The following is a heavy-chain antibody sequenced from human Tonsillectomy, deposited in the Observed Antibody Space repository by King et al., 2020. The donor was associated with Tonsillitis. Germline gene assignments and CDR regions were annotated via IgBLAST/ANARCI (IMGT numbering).Heavy chain of an antibody. V-gene: IGHV3-30-3*01. D-gene: IGHD7-27*01. CDR3: ARDLGNGDGFDI. CDR1: GFIFSSYA. CDR2: ISYDGNNT. J-gene: IGHJ3*02. Sequence: VQLVESGGGVVQPGRSLRLSCAVSGFIFSSYAMHWVRQAPGKGLEWVAVISYDGNNTYYADSVKGRFTISRDNSKNTLYLQMNSLRAGDTSVYYCARDLGNGDGFDIWGQGTMVTVSS.